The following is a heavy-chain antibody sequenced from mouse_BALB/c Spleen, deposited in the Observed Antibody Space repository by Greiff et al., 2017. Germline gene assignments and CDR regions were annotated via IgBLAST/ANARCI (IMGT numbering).Heavy chain of an antibody. V-gene: IGHV3-8*02. D-gene: IGHD1-1*01. Sequence: DVQLQESGPSLVKPSQTLSLTCSVTGDSITSGYWNWFRKFPGNKLEYMGYISYSGSTYYNPSLKSRISITRDTSKNQYYLQLNSVTTEDTATYYCAREWFYYGSSYAMDDWGQGTSVTVSS. J-gene: IGHJ4*01. CDR3: AREWFYYGSSYAMDD. CDR2: ISYSGST. CDR1: GDSITSGY.